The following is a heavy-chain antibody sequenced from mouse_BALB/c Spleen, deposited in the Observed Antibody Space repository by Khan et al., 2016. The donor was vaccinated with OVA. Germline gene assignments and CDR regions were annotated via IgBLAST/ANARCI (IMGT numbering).Heavy chain of an antibody. V-gene: IGHV1-9*01. CDR1: GYTFSSYW. CDR3: ARRGTTAWFAY. D-gene: IGHD1-2*01. CDR2: ILPGSDST. J-gene: IGHJ3*01. Sequence: QIQLVQSGAELMKPGASVKISCKATGYTFSSYWIEWVKQRPGHGLEWIGEILPGSDSTKYNEKFKGKATFTADTSSNTAYMQFSSLTSEDSAVYDCARRGTTAWFAYWGQGTLVTVSA.